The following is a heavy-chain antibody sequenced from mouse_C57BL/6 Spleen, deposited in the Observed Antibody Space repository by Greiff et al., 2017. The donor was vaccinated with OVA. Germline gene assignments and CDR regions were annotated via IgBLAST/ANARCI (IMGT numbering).Heavy chain of an antibody. D-gene: IGHD1-1*01. J-gene: IGHJ2*01. CDR3: ARKVYGSSYGY. V-gene: IGHV1-81*01. CDR1: GYTFTSYG. CDR2: IYPRSGNT. Sequence: VQLQQSGAELARPGASVKLSCKASGYTFTSYGISWVQQRPGQGLEWIGEIYPRSGNTYYNEKFKGKATLTADKSSSTAYMELRSLTSEDSAVYFCARKVYGSSYGYWGQGTTLTVSS.